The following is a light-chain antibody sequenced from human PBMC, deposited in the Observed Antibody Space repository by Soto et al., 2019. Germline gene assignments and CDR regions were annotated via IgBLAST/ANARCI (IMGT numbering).Light chain of an antibody. CDR1: QGIRND. J-gene: IGKJ2*01. CDR2: AAS. CDR3: QQDYNYPYT. Sequence: AIQMTQSPSSLSASVGDRVTITCRASQGIRNDLGWYQQKPGKAPKLLIYAASSLQSGVPSRFSGSGSGTDFTFTISSLQPEDFATYYCQQDYNYPYTFGQGTKLEIK. V-gene: IGKV1-6*01.